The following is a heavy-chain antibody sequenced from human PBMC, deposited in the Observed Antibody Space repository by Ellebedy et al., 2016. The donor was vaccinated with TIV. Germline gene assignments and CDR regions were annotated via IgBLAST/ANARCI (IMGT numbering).Heavy chain of an antibody. V-gene: IGHV3-74*01. CDR3: VRDRMGATYTFDM. J-gene: IGHJ3*02. CDR2: INDDGNRI. CDR1: GFTFTNYA. Sequence: GESLKISCAASGFTFTNYAIHWVRQGPGKGLMWVSHINDDGNRITYADSVKGRFAISRDIARNTLFLQMDSLRAEDTAVYYCVRDRMGATYTFDMWGQGTMVTVSS. D-gene: IGHD2-21*01.